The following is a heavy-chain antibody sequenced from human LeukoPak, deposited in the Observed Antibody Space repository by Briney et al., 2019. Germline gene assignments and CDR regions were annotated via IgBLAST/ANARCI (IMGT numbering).Heavy chain of an antibody. CDR1: DYSISSGDY. J-gene: IGHJ4*02. V-gene: IGHV4-38-2*01. Sequence: SETLTLTCAVSDYSISSGDYWGWLRPPPGRGLEWIGIVYYSGSTHYSPSLKSRVTISVDTSKNQFSLKLRSVTAADTALYYCARNDSSGYFDYWGQGTLVTVSS. CDR2: VYYSGST. CDR3: ARNDSSGYFDY. D-gene: IGHD3-22*01.